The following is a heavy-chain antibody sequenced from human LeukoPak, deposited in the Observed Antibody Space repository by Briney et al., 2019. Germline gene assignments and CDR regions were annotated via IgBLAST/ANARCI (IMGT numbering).Heavy chain of an antibody. D-gene: IGHD3-22*01. V-gene: IGHV3-21*01. Sequence: GRSLRLSCAASGFTFSSYSMNWVRQAPGKGLESVSSISSSSSYIYYADSVKGRFTISRDNAKNSLYLQMNSLRAEDTAVYYCARDPDYDSLFDYWGQGTLVTVSS. CDR2: ISSSSSYI. CDR3: ARDPDYDSLFDY. J-gene: IGHJ4*02. CDR1: GFTFSSYS.